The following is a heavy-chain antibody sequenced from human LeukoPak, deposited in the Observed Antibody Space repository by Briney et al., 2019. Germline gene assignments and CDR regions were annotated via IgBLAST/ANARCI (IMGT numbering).Heavy chain of an antibody. CDR1: GFTFSTSW. CDR3: AEKQNWFDP. Sequence: GGSLRLSCAASGFTFSTSWMHWVRQAPGKGLEWVSAISGSGGSTYYADSVKGRFTISRDNSKNTLYLRMNSLRAEDTAVYYCAEKQNWFDPWGQGTLVTVSS. V-gene: IGHV3-23*01. J-gene: IGHJ5*02. CDR2: ISGSGGST.